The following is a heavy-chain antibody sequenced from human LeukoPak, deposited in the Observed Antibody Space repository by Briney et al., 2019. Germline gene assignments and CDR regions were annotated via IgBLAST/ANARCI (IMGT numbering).Heavy chain of an antibody. CDR1: GGSISSYY. CDR2: IYTSGST. V-gene: IGHV4-4*07. CDR3: ARDRSAYDYAKRWFYYYMDV. Sequence: SETLSLTCSVSGGSISSYYWSCIRQPAGKGLEWIGRIYTSGSTNYNPSLKSRVTMSVDTSKNQFSLKLSSVTAADTAVYYCARDRSAYDYAKRWFYYYMDVWGKGTTVTISS. J-gene: IGHJ6*03. D-gene: IGHD5-12*01.